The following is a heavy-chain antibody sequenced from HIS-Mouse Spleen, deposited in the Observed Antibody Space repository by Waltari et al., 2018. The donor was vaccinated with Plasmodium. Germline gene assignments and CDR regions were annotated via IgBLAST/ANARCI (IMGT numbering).Heavy chain of an antibody. CDR2: ISYDGSNK. V-gene: IGHV3-30*18. CDR3: AKGSFIGSGYDPWAFDI. Sequence: QVQLVESGGGVVQPGRLLRLPCAASGFTSSRLGMPWLRQAPGKGLEWVAVISYDGSNKYYADSVKGRFTISRDNSKNTLYLQMNSLRAEDTAVYYCAKGSFIGSGYDPWAFDIWGQGTMVTVSS. J-gene: IGHJ3*02. CDR1: GFTSSRLG. D-gene: IGHD5-12*01.